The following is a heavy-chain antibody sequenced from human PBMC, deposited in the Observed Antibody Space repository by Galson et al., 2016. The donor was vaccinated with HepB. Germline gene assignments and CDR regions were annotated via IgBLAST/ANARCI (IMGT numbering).Heavy chain of an antibody. D-gene: IGHD3-10*01. CDR3: ASAGRLTMLWGVSPYYYYGMDV. Sequence: SVKVSCKASGGTFSTYAISWVRQAPGQGLEXMGGIIPVFGTINYAQKFQGRVTITADESTSTAYMELSSLSSGDTATYYCASAGRLTMLWGVSPYYYYGMDVWGQGTTVTVSS. V-gene: IGHV1-69*13. CDR1: GGTFSTYA. J-gene: IGHJ6*02. CDR2: IIPVFGTI.